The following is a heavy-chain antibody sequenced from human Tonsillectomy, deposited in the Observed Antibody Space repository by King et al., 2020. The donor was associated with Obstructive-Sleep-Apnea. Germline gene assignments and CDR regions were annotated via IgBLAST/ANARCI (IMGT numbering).Heavy chain of an antibody. Sequence: VQLQQWGAGLLKPSETLSLTCAVYGGAFSVYSLSWIRQPPGKGLEWIGEINHSGSATYNPSLKNGVTISVDPSKNQFSLKLSSVTAADTAVYYCASGEVYYGDYDYWGQGTLVTVSS. CDR1: GGAFSVYS. D-gene: IGHD4-17*01. J-gene: IGHJ4*02. V-gene: IGHV4-34*01. CDR3: ASGEVYYGDYDY. CDR2: INHSGSA.